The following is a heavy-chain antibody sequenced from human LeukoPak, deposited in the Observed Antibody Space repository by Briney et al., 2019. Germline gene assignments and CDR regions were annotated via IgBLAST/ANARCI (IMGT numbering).Heavy chain of an antibody. V-gene: IGHV4-34*01. Sequence: PSGTLSLTCAVYGGSFSGYYWSWIRQPPGKGLEWIGEINHSGSTNYNPSLKSRVTISVDTSKNQFSLKLSSVTAADTAVYYCARGSRWLADYWGQGTLVTVSS. CDR1: GGSFSGYY. D-gene: IGHD6-19*01. CDR3: ARGSRWLADY. J-gene: IGHJ4*02. CDR2: INHSGST.